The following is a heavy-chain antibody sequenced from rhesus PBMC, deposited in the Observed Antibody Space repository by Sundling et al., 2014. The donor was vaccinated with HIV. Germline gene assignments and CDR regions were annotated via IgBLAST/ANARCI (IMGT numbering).Heavy chain of an antibody. J-gene: IGHJ4*01. Sequence: EVQLVESGGGVVQPGGSLRLSCAASGFTFDDYAMHWVRQAPGKGLEWVSGITWSGDNTGYADSVKGRFTISRDNAKNSLYLQMNRLRAEDTALYYCARDGGIYYWASYFDYWGRGRSWSPSPQ. CDR1: GFTFDDYA. CDR3: ARDGGIYYWASYFDY. D-gene: IGHD3-22*01. CDR2: ITWSGDNT. V-gene: IGHV3-201*01.